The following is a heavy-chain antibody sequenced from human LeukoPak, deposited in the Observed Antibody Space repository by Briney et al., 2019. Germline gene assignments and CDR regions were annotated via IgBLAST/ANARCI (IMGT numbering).Heavy chain of an antibody. D-gene: IGHD2-15*01. V-gene: IGHV4-39*01. CDR3: ATIRPQVAAASP. J-gene: IGHJ3*01. Sequence: SETLSLTCIVSGGSITYSDYYWAWIRQPPGKGLEWIGSIHSGGSTYYNPSLKSRVTISIDASTNQFSLRLTSVTAADTAVYYCATIRPQVAAASPWGQGTMVTVAS. CDR2: IHSGGST. CDR1: GGSITYSDYY.